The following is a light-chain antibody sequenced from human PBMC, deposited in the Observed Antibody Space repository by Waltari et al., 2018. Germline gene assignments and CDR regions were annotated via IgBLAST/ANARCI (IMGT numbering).Light chain of an antibody. J-gene: IGLJ2*01. Sequence: QSALTQPASVSVSPGQSITISCPGTSSYVCAFNYISWYQQHPGKAPKLMIYDVSNRPSGVSNRFSGSKSGNTASLTISGLQAEDEADYYCSSYISSSTLELFGGGTSLTVL. V-gene: IGLV2-14*03. CDR2: DVS. CDR3: SSYISSSTLEL. CDR1: SSYVCAFNY.